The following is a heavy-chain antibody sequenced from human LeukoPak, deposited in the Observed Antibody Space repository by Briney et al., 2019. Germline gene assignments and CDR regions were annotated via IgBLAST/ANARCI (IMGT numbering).Heavy chain of an antibody. Sequence: KPSETLSLTCTVSGDSISSGSYYWSWIRQPAGKGLEWIGHIYRSGSTNYNASLKSRVTISVDTSKNQFSLKLSSVTAADTAVYYCARGYYDSSGYYEDFQHWGQGTLVTVFS. CDR3: ARGYYDSSGYYEDFQH. CDR1: GDSISSGSYY. J-gene: IGHJ1*01. CDR2: IYRSGST. V-gene: IGHV4-61*09. D-gene: IGHD3-22*01.